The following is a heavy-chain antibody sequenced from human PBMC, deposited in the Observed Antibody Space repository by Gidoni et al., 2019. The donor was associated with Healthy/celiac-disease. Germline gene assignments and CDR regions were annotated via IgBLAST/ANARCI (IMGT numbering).Heavy chain of an antibody. V-gene: IGHV3-23*01. D-gene: IGHD1-1*01. Sequence: EVQLLESGGGLVQPGGSLRLSCAASGFTFSSYAMSWVRQAPGKGLEWVSAISGSGGSTYYADSVKGRFTISRDNSKNTLYLQMNSLRAEDTAVYYCAKDLVGQLEPPAGGGFRYWGQGTLVTVSS. J-gene: IGHJ4*02. CDR2: ISGSGGST. CDR3: AKDLVGQLEPPAGGGFRY. CDR1: GFTFSSYA.